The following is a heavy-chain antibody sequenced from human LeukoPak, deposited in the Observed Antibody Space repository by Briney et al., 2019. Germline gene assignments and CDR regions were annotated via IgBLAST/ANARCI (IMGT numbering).Heavy chain of an antibody. CDR1: GYTFTSYG. CDR3: AREIGPRGYCSSTSCYGAFDI. Sequence: SVKVSCKASGYTFTSYGISWVRQAPGQGLEWMGGIIPIFGTANYAQKFQGRVTITADESTSTAYMELSSLRSEDTAVYYCAREIGPRGYCSSTSCYGAFDIWGQGTMVTVSS. D-gene: IGHD2-2*01. J-gene: IGHJ3*02. CDR2: IIPIFGTA. V-gene: IGHV1-69*13.